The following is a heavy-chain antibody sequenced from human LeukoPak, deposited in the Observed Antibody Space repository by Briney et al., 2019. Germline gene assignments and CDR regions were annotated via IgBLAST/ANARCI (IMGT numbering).Heavy chain of an antibody. CDR2: ISYDGSNK. V-gene: IGHV3-30*04. CDR1: GFTFSSYT. J-gene: IGHJ3*02. D-gene: IGHD2-2*01. Sequence: GGSLRLSCAASGFTFSSYTMHWIRQAPGKGLECVAVISYDGSNKYYADSVKGRFTISRDNSKNTLYLQMNSLRAEDTAVYYCARGTHPYCSSTSCYHDAFDIWGQGTMVTVSS. CDR3: ARGTHPYCSSTSCYHDAFDI.